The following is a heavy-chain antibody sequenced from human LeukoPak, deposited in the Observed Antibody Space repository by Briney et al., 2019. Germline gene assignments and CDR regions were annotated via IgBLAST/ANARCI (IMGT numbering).Heavy chain of an antibody. CDR1: GFTFTNYE. CDR3: ARNDPWDY. J-gene: IGHJ4*02. CDR2: ISSSGYTI. V-gene: IGHV3-48*03. Sequence: GGSLRLSCAAAGFTFTNYEMKWVRQAPGKGLEWVSYISSSGYTIYYADSVKGRFTISRDNAKNSLYLQMNSLRAEDTAVYYCARNDPWDYWGQGSLVTVSS.